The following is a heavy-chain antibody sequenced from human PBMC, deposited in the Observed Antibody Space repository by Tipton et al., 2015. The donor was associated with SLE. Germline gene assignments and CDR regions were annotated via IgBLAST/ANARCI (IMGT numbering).Heavy chain of an antibody. J-gene: IGHJ3*02. CDR3: AGGFRDAFDI. Sequence: TLSLTCTVSGASISITGYHWTWIRQHPGKGLEWIGYIYYSGSTNYNPSLKSRVTISLDTSKNRFSLKLTSVTAADTAMYYCAGGFRDAFDIWGQGTMVTVSS. CDR1: GASISITGYH. V-gene: IGHV4-31*03. CDR2: IYYSGST.